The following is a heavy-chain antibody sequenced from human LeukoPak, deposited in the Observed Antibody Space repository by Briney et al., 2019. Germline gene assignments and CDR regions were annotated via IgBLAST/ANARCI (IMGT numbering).Heavy chain of an antibody. CDR1: GASIGSSSYY. CDR3: ARGHDYFDY. V-gene: IGHV4-39*07. Sequence: SETLSLTCTVSGASIGSSSYYWGWIRQPPGKGLEWIGNVFHSGNTYYNPSLQSRVTISVDTSKNQFSLNLSSVTAADTAVFYCARGHDYFDYWGQGTLVTVSS. CDR2: VFHSGNT. J-gene: IGHJ4*02.